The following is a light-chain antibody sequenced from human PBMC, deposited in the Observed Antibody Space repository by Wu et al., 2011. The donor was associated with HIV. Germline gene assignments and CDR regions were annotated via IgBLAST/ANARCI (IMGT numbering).Light chain of an antibody. CDR2: GAS. Sequence: ATLSCRASQSISTSLAWYQQKPGQPPRLLIYGASTRATGVPARFSGSGSGTEFTLTISSLQSEDFAVYYCQQYDNWPPTTFGQGTKVDIK. J-gene: IGKJ1*01. CDR3: QQYDNWPPTT. CDR1: QSISTS. V-gene: IGKV3-15*01.